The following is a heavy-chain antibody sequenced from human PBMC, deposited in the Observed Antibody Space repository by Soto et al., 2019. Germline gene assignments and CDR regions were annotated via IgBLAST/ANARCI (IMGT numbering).Heavy chain of an antibody. CDR1: GYTFHNFG. D-gene: IGHD5-12*01. CDR2: ISTYNDDS. CDR3: ARLRNSGYHMHFCYGMDV. Sequence: QVELEQSGVEVKKPGASVKVTCKASGYTFHNFGISWVRQAPGQGLEWMGWISTYNDDSNYAQKFQGRVTMTTDMSTSTAYMELRSLRPDDTAVYYCARLRNSGYHMHFCYGMDVWGQGTTVTVSS. J-gene: IGHJ6*02. V-gene: IGHV1-18*01.